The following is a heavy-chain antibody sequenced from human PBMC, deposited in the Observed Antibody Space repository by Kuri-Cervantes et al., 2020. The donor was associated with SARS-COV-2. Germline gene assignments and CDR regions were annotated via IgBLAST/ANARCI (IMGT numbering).Heavy chain of an antibody. CDR1: GGSISSYY. V-gene: IGHV4-59*05. Sequence: GSLRLSCTVSGGSISSYYWSWIRQPPGKGLEWIGSIYYSGSTYYNPSLKSRVTISVDTSKNQFSLQLNSVTPEDTAVYYCARDHQGGLLWFGRSSNWFDPWGQGTLVTVSS. CDR2: IYYSGST. CDR3: ARDHQGGLLWFGRSSNWFDP. J-gene: IGHJ5*02. D-gene: IGHD3-10*01.